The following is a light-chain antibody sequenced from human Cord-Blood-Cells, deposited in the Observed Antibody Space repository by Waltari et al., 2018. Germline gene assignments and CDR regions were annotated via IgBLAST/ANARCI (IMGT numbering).Light chain of an antibody. CDR3: SSYTSSSTVV. J-gene: IGLJ2*01. Sequence: QSALTQPASVSGSPGQSITISCPGTSSDVGGYTYVSWYHQHPGKAPKLMIYDVSNRPSGVSNRFSGSKSGNTASLTISGLQAEDEADYYCSSYTSSSTVVFGGGTKLTVL. V-gene: IGLV2-14*01. CDR2: DVS. CDR1: SSDVGGYTY.